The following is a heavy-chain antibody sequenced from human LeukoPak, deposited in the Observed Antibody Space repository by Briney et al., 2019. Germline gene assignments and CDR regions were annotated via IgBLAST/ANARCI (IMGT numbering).Heavy chain of an antibody. D-gene: IGHD2-2*01. CDR3: ARVDWEDIVVVPAAKNAFDI. CDR1: GDSISSGDYY. CDR2: IYYSGST. Sequence: SEPLSLTCTVSGDSISSGDYYWSWNRQPPGKGLEWIGYIYYSGSTYYNPSLKSRVTISVDTSKNQFSLKLSSVIAADTAVYYCARVDWEDIVVVPAAKNAFDIWGQGTMVTVSS. J-gene: IGHJ3*02. V-gene: IGHV4-30-4*08.